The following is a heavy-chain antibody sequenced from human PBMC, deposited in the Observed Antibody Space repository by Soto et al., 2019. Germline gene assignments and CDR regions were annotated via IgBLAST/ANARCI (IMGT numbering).Heavy chain of an antibody. D-gene: IGHD1-1*01. CDR1: GFTFSSYS. CDR2: ISSSSSYI. V-gene: IGHV3-21*01. CDR3: ATRGTYYYYYGMDV. J-gene: IGHJ6*02. Sequence: EVQLVESGGGLVQPGGSLRLSCAASGFTFSSYSMNWVRQAPGKGLEWVSSISSSSSYIYYADSVKGRFTISRDNAKNSLYLQMNSLRAEDTAVYYCATRGTYYYYYGMDVWGQGTTVTVSS.